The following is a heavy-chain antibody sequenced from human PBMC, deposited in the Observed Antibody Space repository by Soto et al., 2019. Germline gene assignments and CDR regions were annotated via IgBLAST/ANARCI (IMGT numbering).Heavy chain of an antibody. V-gene: IGHV2-26*01. CDR2: IFSNDEK. J-gene: IGHJ6*02. D-gene: IGHD5-18*01. CDR3: ARTLSGYSYGYDYYYGMDV. Sequence: EWLAHIFSNDEKSYSTSMKSRLTISKDTSKSQVVLTMTNMDPVDTATYYCARTLSGYSYGYDYYYGMDVWGQGTTVTVSS.